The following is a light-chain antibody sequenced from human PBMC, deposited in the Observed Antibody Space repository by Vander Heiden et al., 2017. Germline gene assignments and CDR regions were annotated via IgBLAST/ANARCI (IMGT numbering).Light chain of an antibody. Sequence: DIVMTQSPDSLAVSLGERATINCKSSQSVLYSSNNKNYLAWYQQKSGQPPKLLIYWASTRESGVPDRFSGSGSGTDFTLTISSLQAEDVAVYYCQQYESTPRTFGQGTKVEIK. CDR1: QSVLYSSNNKNY. CDR3: QQYESTPRT. V-gene: IGKV4-1*01. CDR2: WAS. J-gene: IGKJ1*01.